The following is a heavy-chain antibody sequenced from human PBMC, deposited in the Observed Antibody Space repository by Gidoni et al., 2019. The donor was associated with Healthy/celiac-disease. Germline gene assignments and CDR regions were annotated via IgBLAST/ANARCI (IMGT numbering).Heavy chain of an antibody. D-gene: IGHD6-6*01. CDR2: IIPIFGTA. CDR3: ANRQYSSSSDPYYYGMDV. J-gene: IGHJ6*02. Sequence: QVQLVQSGAEVKKPGSSVKVSCKASVGTFSSYAISWVRQAPGQALEWMGGIIPIFGTAKYAQKFQGRVTITADKSTSTAYMELSSLRSEDTDVYYCANRQYSSSSDPYYYGMDVWGQGTTVTVSS. CDR1: VGTFSSYA. V-gene: IGHV1-69*06.